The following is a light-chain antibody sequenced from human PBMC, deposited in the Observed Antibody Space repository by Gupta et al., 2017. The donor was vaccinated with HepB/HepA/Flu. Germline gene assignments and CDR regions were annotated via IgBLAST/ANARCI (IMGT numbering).Light chain of an antibody. J-gene: IGLJ2*01. CDR2: DNN. CDR3: GTWDSSLSGIV. Sequence: QSVLTQPPSVSAAPGQQVTMSCSGGNSNIGNNYVSWYQHLPGTAPKLLIYDNNKRPSGIPARFSGSKSGTSATLDITGLQTGDEADYYCGTWDSSLSGIVFGGGTKLTVL. CDR1: NSNIGNNY. V-gene: IGLV1-51*01.